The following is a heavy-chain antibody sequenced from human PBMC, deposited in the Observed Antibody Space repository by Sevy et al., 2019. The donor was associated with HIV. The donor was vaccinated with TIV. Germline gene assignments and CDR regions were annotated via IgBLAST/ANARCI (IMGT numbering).Heavy chain of an antibody. CDR3: ARATGSYPAEYFQY. D-gene: IGHD3-16*02. CDR2: IYHSGST. Sequence: SGTLSLTCAVSGSSLSSGYYWGWIRPPPGKGVEWVGNIYHSGSTYSKPSLKSRVTISLHTSKKQFSLKLSSVTTADTAVYYCARATGSYPAEYFQYWGQGTLVTVSS. J-gene: IGHJ1*01. CDR1: GSSLSSGYY. V-gene: IGHV4-38-2*01.